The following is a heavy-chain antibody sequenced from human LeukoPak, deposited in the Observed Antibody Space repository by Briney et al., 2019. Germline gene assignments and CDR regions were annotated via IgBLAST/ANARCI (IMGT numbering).Heavy chain of an antibody. CDR2: ISSTGCSK. J-gene: IGHJ4*02. Sequence: PGGSLRLSCSASGFTFSNYAMHWVRQAPGKGLEYVSTISSTGCSKYYADSVKGRFIISRDNSKNTLYLQMSSLRAEDTAVYYCVKDKYPVVVAATLDYWGQGTLVTVSS. D-gene: IGHD2-15*01. CDR1: GFTFSNYA. V-gene: IGHV3-64D*09. CDR3: VKDKYPVVVAATLDY.